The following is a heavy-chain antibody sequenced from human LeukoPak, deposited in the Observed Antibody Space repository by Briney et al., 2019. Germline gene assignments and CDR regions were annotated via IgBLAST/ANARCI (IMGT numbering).Heavy chain of an antibody. Sequence: TGGSLRLSCAASGFTFSSSSMNWVRQAPGKGLEWVANIKQDGSEKYYVDSVKGRFTISRDNARNSLYLQMNSLRAEDTAVYYCARGSRFLRNSAWYGYYFDYWGQGTLVTVSS. CDR2: IKQDGSEK. CDR1: GFTFSSSS. J-gene: IGHJ4*02. CDR3: ARGSRFLRNSAWYGYYFDY. D-gene: IGHD6-19*01. V-gene: IGHV3-7*01.